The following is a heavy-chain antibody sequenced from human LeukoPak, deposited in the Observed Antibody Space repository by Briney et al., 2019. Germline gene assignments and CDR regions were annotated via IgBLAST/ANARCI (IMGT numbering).Heavy chain of an antibody. Sequence: GRSLRLSCAASGFTFSSYGMHWVRQAPGKGLEWVAVIWYDGSNKYYADSVKGRFTISRDNAKNSLYLQMNSLRAEDTAVYYCARDRVAYSSSDHFDYWGQGTLVTVSS. D-gene: IGHD6-13*01. CDR2: IWYDGSNK. CDR3: ARDRVAYSSSDHFDY. J-gene: IGHJ4*02. V-gene: IGHV3-33*01. CDR1: GFTFSSYG.